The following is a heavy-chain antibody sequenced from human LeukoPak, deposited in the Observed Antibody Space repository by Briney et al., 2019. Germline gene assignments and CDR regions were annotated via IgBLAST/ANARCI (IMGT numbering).Heavy chain of an antibody. CDR3: AKDYYDSMFDY. J-gene: IGHJ4*02. V-gene: IGHV3-30*18. CDR2: ISYDGSNK. Sequence: GGSLRLSCAASGFTFSSYGMHWVRQAPGKGLEWVAVISYDGSNKYYADSVKGRFTISRDNSKNTLYLQMNSLRAEDTAAYYCAKDYYDSMFDYWGQGTLVTVSS. D-gene: IGHD3-22*01. CDR1: GFTFSSYG.